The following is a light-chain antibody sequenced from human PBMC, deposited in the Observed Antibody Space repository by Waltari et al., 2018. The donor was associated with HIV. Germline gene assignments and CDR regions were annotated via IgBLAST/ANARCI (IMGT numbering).Light chain of an antibody. J-gene: IGKJ2*01. CDR2: KVS. CDR1: QRLVYRDGNTY. CDR3: MQGTHWPYT. Sequence: DVVMTQSPLSLPVTLGQPASISCRSSQRLVYRDGNTYLIWFQQRPGQSPRRLIYKVSNRDSGVPDRFSGSGSGTDFTLKISRVEAEDVGVYYCMQGTHWPYTFGQGTKLKIK. V-gene: IGKV2-30*01.